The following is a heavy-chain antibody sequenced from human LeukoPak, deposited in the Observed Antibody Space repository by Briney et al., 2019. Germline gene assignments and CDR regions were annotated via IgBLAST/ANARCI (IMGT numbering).Heavy chain of an antibody. CDR1: GGSISSYY. Sequence: SETLSLACTVSGGSISSYYWSWIRQPPGKGLEWIGYIYYSGSTNYNPSLKSRVTISVDTSKNQFSLKLSSVTAADTAVYYCARGLIGFGELYLDHWGQGTLVTVSS. D-gene: IGHD3-10*01. V-gene: IGHV4-59*01. CDR3: ARGLIGFGELYLDH. J-gene: IGHJ4*02. CDR2: IYYSGST.